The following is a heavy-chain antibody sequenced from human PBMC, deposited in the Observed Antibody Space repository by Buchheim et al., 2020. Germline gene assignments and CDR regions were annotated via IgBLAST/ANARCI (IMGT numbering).Heavy chain of an antibody. CDR2: INHSWST. CDR1: GGSFSGFY. Sequence: QVQLQQWGAGLLKPSETLSLTCAVYGGSFSGFYWSWIRQSPGKGLEWIGDINHSWSTEYNPSLKSRVTISFDTSKNQFSLILSSVTAADSAICYCATLIYRTITTCVGMDVWGQETT. J-gene: IGHJ6*02. CDR3: ATLIYRTITTCVGMDV. D-gene: IGHD2-2*01. V-gene: IGHV4-34*02.